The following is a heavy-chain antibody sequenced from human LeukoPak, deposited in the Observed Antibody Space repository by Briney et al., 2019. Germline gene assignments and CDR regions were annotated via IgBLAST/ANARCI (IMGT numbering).Heavy chain of an antibody. CDR3: ARDLRRYYGSGSYPDY. CDR1: GFTFSSYG. Sequence: GGSLRLSCAASGFTFSSYGMHWVRQAPGKGLEWVAVIWYDGSNKYYADSVKGRFTISSDNSKNTLYLQMNSLRAEDTAVYYCARDLRRYYGSGSYPDYWGQGTLVTVSS. CDR2: IWYDGSNK. J-gene: IGHJ4*02. V-gene: IGHV3-33*01. D-gene: IGHD3-10*01.